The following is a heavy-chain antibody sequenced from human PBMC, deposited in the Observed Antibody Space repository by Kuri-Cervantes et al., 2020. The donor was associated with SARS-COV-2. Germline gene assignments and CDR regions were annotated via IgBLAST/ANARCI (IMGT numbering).Heavy chain of an antibody. V-gene: IGHV4-59*08. Sequence: ESLKISCTVSGGSISTYYWAWIRQPPGKGLEWIGYIYDSGRNDYNPWRNNYNPSLKSRVTMSVDTSKNQFSLKLSSVTAADTAVYYCARVGVYCSSTSCYPNWFDPWGQGTLVTVSS. CDR2: IYDSGRN. CDR1: GGSISTYY. CDR3: ARVGVYCSSTSCYPNWFDP. D-gene: IGHD2-2*01. J-gene: IGHJ5*02.